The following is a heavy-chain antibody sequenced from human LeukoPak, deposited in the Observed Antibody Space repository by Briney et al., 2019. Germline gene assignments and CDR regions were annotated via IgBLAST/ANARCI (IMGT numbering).Heavy chain of an antibody. D-gene: IGHD3-3*01. CDR2: ISSSGSTI. J-gene: IGHJ4*02. V-gene: IGHV3-11*04. CDR1: GFTFSDYY. Sequence: PGGSLRLSCAASGFTFSDYYMSWIRQAPGKGLEWVSYISSSGSTIYYADSVKGRFTISRDNAKNSLYLQMNSLRAEDTAVYYCARGGYDFWSGYYIPQIDYWGQGTLVTVSS. CDR3: ARGGYDFWSGYYIPQIDY.